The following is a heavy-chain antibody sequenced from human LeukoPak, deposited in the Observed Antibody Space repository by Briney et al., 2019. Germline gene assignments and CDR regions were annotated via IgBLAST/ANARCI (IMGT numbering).Heavy chain of an antibody. CDR1: GFTFSSYT. CDR3: ARDKGSYDSDF. D-gene: IGHD5-18*01. J-gene: IGHJ4*02. Sequence: GGSLRLSCAASGFTFSSYTMNWLRQAPGKGLEWVSSISSSSSYIYYADSVKGRFTISRDNAENSLYLQMNSLRAEDTAVYYCARDKGSYDSDFWGPGTLVTVSS. V-gene: IGHV3-21*01. CDR2: ISSSSSYI.